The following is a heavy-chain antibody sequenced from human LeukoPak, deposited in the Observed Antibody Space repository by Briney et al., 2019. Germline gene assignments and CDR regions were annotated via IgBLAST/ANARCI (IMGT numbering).Heavy chain of an antibody. CDR2: ISYDGSNK. J-gene: IGHJ3*02. D-gene: IGHD3-10*01. CDR3: ARGYGSGSYNSAFDI. Sequence: GSLRLSCAASGFTFSSYAMHWVRQAPGKGLEWVAVISYDGSNKYYADSVKGRFTISRDNSKNMLYLQMNSLRAEDTAVYYCARGYGSGSYNSAFDIWGQGTMVTVSS. V-gene: IGHV3-30-3*01. CDR1: GFTFSSYA.